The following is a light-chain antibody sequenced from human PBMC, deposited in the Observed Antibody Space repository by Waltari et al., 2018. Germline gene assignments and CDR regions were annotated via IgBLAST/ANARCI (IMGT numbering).Light chain of an antibody. CDR2: GAS. J-gene: IGKJ3*01. V-gene: IGKV3-20*01. CDR3: QQYGSSPFT. CDR1: QSVRSSF. Sequence: IVLTQSPGTLSLSPGERATLSCRASQSVRSSFLAWYQQKPGQAPRLLIYGASTRATGIPDRFSGSGSGTDFTLTISRLEPEDFAVYYCQQYGSSPFTFGPGTKLDIK.